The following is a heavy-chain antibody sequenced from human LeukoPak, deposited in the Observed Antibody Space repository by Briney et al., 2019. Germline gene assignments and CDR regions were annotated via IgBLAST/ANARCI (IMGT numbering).Heavy chain of an antibody. D-gene: IGHD6-19*01. V-gene: IGHV4-34*01. J-gene: IGHJ5*02. CDR3: ARRGPPGQWLVGYWFDP. Sequence: PSETLSLTCAVCGGSFSGYYWSWIRQPPGKGLEWIGEINHSGRTNYNPSLKSRVTISVDTSKNQFSLKLSSVTAADTAVYYCARRGPPGQWLVGYWFDPWGQGTLVPVSS. CDR2: INHSGRT. CDR1: GGSFSGYY.